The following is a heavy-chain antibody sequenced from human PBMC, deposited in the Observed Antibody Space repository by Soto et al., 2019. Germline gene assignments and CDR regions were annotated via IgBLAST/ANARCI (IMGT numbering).Heavy chain of an antibody. D-gene: IGHD3-22*01. CDR3: TTGYYDSSGSLFFDI. CDR1: GFTFSNAW. J-gene: IGHJ3*02. CDR2: IKSKTDGGTT. V-gene: IGHV3-15*01. Sequence: TGGSLRLSCAASGFTFSNAWMSWVRQAPGKGLEWVGRIKSKTDGGTTDYAAPVKGRFTISRDDSKNTLYLQMNSLKTEDTAVYYCTTGYYDSSGSLFFDIWGQGTMVTVS.